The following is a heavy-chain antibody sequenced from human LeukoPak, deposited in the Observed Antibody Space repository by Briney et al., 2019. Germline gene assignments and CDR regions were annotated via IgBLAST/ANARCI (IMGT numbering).Heavy chain of an antibody. CDR1: GYSLTTNW. CDR2: NYTGDPDT. Sequence: GEPLKISCKRSGYSLTTNWSTWSGKLPAKGREWMEINYTGDPDTRYSPSCQGQVTISADKSISTAYLQWSSQKASDTARYCCARHTLPRSFFAPLDYWGQGTLVTVSS. V-gene: IGHV5-51*01. CDR3: ARHTLPRSFFAPLDY. D-gene: IGHD2-15*01. J-gene: IGHJ4*02.